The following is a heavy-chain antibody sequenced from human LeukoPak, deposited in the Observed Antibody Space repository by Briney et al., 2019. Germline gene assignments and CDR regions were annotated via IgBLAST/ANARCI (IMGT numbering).Heavy chain of an antibody. CDR2: INWNGGST. J-gene: IGHJ4*02. V-gene: IGHV3-20*04. Sequence: GGSLRLSCAASGFTFSSYGMSWVRQAPGKGLEWVSGINWNGGSTSYADSVKGRFTISRDNAENSLYLQMTSLRAEDTALYYCARLPPDDYGDYYYFDYWGQGTLVTVSS. D-gene: IGHD4-17*01. CDR1: GFTFSSYG. CDR3: ARLPPDDYGDYYYFDY.